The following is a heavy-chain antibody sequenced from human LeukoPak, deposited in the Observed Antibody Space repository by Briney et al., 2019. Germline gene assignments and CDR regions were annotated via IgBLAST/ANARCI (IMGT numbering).Heavy chain of an antibody. V-gene: IGHV4-4*09. Sequence: GSLRLSCAASGFTFSSYAMHWIRQPPGKGLEWIGYIHTSGSNNQYPSLKSRVTISVDKSKNHFSLRLTSVTAADTAVYYCARLSAAVHLGAFDLWGQGTMVTVSS. CDR1: GFTFSSYA. CDR3: ARLSAAVHLGAFDL. J-gene: IGHJ3*01. D-gene: IGHD3-3*01. CDR2: IHTSGSN.